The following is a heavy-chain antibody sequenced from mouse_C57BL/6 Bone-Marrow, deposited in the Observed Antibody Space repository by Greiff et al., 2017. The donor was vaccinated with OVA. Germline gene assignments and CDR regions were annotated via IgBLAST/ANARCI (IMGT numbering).Heavy chain of an antibody. CDR2: IYPGDGDT. Sequence: VKLQESGPELVKPGASVKISCKASGYAFSGSWMNWVKQRPGKGLEWIGRIYPGDGDTNYNGKFKGKATLTAAKSSSTAYMQLSSLTSEDSAVYFCASPYDYDGFAYWGQGTLVTVSA. J-gene: IGHJ3*01. V-gene: IGHV1-82*01. CDR1: GYAFSGSW. D-gene: IGHD2-4*01. CDR3: ASPYDYDGFAY.